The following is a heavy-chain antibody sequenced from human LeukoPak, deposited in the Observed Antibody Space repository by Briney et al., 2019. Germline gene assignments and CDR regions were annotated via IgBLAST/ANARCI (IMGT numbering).Heavy chain of an antibody. J-gene: IGHJ4*02. D-gene: IGHD3-10*01. V-gene: IGHV4-39*07. CDR3: ARAPGRYLDY. CDR2: IYYSGST. CDR1: GGSISSSSYY. Sequence: SETLSLTCTVSGGSISSSSYYWGWIRQPPGKGLEWIGSIYYSGSTYYNPSLKSRVTISVDTSKNQFSLKLGSVTAADTAVYYCARAPGRYLDYWGQGTLVTVSS.